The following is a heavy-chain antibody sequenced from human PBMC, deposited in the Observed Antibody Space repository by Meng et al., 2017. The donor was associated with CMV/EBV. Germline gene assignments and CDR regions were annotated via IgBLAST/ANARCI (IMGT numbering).Heavy chain of an antibody. J-gene: IGHJ3*02. CDR2: ISYDGSNK. CDR1: GFTFSSYA. D-gene: IGHD6-19*01. CDR3: ARAVAGTKDAFDI. V-gene: IGHV3-30-3*01. Sequence: QVQLVESGXGVVQPGRXLRLSCAASGFTFSSYAMHWVRQAPGKGLEWVAVISYDGSNKYYADSVKGRFTISRDNSKNTLYLQMNSLRAEDTAVYYCARAVAGTKDAFDIWGQGTMVTVSS.